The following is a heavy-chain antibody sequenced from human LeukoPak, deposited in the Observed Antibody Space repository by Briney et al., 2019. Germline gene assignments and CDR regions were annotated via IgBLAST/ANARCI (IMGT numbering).Heavy chain of an antibody. V-gene: IGHV1-8*01. Sequence: GASVKVSCKASGYTFTSYHMNWVRQATGQGLEWMGWMNPNTGNTGYAQKFQGRVTMTRNTSISTAYMELSSLRSDDTAVYYCARVGVSTVPRNFDYWGQGTLVTVSS. CDR2: MNPNTGNT. J-gene: IGHJ4*02. CDR1: GYTFTSYH. D-gene: IGHD4-17*01. CDR3: ARVGVSTVPRNFDY.